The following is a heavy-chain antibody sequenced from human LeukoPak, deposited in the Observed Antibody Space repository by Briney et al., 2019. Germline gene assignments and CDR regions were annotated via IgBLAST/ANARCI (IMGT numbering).Heavy chain of an antibody. CDR2: ISAYNCNT. D-gene: IGHD3-10*01. J-gene: IGHJ4*02. CDR3: ARVFRYGSGSPGPFDY. V-gene: IGHV1-18*01. Sequence: ASVKVSCKASGYTFTSYGISWVRQAPGQGLEWMGWISAYNCNTNYAQNLQGRVTMTTDTSTSTACMELRRLRSDETAVYSCARVFRYGSGSPGPFDYWGQGTLVTVSS. CDR1: GYTFTSYG.